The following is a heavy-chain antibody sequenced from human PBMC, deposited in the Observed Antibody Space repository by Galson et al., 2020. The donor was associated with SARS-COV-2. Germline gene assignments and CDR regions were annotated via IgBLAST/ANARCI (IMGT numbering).Heavy chain of an antibody. D-gene: IGHD3-10*01. CDR2: IYTSGST. Sequence: SETLSLTCSVSGGSISSYYWSWIRQPAGKGLEWIGRIYTSGSTNYNPSLKSRVTMSVDTSKNQFSLKLSSVTAADTAVYYCARDQRLLWFGELLFDWFDPWGQGTLVTVSS. J-gene: IGHJ5*02. V-gene: IGHV4-4*07. CDR3: ARDQRLLWFGELLFDWFDP. CDR1: GGSISSYY.